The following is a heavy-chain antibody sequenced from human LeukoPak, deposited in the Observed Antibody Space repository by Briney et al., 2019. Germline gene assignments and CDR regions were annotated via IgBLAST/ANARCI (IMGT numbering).Heavy chain of an antibody. CDR3: ARDGGYSAFDY. Sequence: GGFLRLSCAASGFAFSRSWMTWIRQAPGKGLEFVANIKEDGGRENFASSVKGRFTISRDNAKDSLYLQMNNLRVEDTAVYYCARDGGYSAFDYWGQGALVTVSS. V-gene: IGHV3-7*01. CDR2: IKEDGGRE. CDR1: GFAFSRSW. J-gene: IGHJ4*02. D-gene: IGHD1-26*01.